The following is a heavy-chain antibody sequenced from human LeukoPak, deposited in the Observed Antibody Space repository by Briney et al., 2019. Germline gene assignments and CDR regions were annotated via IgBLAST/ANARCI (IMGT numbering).Heavy chain of an antibody. V-gene: IGHV3-30*02. J-gene: IGHJ4*02. Sequence: PGGSLRLSCAASGFTFSSYGMHWVRQAPGKGLEWVAFIRYDGSNKYYADSVKGRFTISRDNSKNTLYLQMNSLRAEDTAVYYCAKELDIVVVPAAMEFDYWGQGTLVTVSS. CDR3: AKELDIVVVPAAMEFDY. D-gene: IGHD2-2*03. CDR1: GFTFSSYG. CDR2: IRYDGSNK.